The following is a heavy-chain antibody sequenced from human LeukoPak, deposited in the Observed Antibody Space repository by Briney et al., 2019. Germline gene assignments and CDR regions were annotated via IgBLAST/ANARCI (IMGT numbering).Heavy chain of an antibody. D-gene: IGHD7-27*01. CDR3: ARDREAVANWGYDWFDP. CDR1: GGSISYYY. J-gene: IGHJ5*02. Sequence: PSGTLSLTCTVSGGSISYYYWSWIRQPAGKGLEWIGRVYSSGSANYNPSLKGRVTMSVDTSKNQFFLKLSSVTAADTAVYYCARDREAVANWGYDWFDPWGQGTLVTVSS. CDR2: VYSSGSA. V-gene: IGHV4-4*07.